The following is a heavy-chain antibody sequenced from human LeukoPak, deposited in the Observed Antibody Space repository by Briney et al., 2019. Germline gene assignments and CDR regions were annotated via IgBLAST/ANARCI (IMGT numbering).Heavy chain of an antibody. CDR3: VRGSTLRHYQY. Sequence: SETLSLTCSVSGGSISSYYWSWIRQPPGKVLEWIGYIFYSGSTNYNPSLKSRVTISVDTSKNQISLKLSSVTAADTAVYYCVRGSTLRHYQYWGQGTLVTVSS. J-gene: IGHJ4*02. CDR2: IFYSGST. CDR1: GGSISSYY. D-gene: IGHD3-16*01. V-gene: IGHV4-59*08.